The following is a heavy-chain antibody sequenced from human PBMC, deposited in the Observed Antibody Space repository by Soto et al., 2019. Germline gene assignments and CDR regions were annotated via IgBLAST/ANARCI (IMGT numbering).Heavy chain of an antibody. D-gene: IGHD2-21*01. Sequence: QVQLVESGGGVVQPGRSLRLSCAASGFTFSSYGMHWVRQAPGKGLEWVAVISYDGSNKYYADSVKGRFTISRDNSKNTLYLQMNSLRAEDTAVYYCAKDLMWPGRAYGMDVWGKGTTVTVSS. V-gene: IGHV3-30*18. CDR1: GFTFSSYG. CDR2: ISYDGSNK. J-gene: IGHJ6*04. CDR3: AKDLMWPGRAYGMDV.